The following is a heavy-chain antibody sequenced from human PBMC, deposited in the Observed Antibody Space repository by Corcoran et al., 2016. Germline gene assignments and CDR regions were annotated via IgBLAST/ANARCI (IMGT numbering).Heavy chain of an antibody. D-gene: IGHD5-12*01. V-gene: IGHV4-39*01. J-gene: IGHJ6*02. Sequence: QLQLQESGPGLVKPSETLSLTCAVSGGSISSSSYYWGWIRQPPGKGLEWIGSIYYSGSTYYNPSLKSRVTISVDTSKNQFSLKLSSVPAADTAVYYCARHGVKVATIDYYYGMDVWGQGTTVTVSS. CDR1: GGSISSSSYY. CDR2: IYYSGST. CDR3: ARHGVKVATIDYYYGMDV.